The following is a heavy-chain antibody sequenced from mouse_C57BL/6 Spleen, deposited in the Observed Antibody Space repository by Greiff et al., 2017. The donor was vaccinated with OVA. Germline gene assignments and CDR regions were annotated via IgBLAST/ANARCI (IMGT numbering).Heavy chain of an antibody. CDR1: GFTFSSYT. J-gene: IGHJ3*01. Sequence: DVQLVESGGGLVKPGGSLKLSCAASGFTFSSYTMSWVRQTPEKRLEWVANISGGGGNTYYPDSVKGRFTISRDNAKNTLYLQMSSLMSEGTAWYYCARQDGYYGAWFAYWGQGTLVTVSA. CDR2: ISGGGGNT. D-gene: IGHD2-3*01. V-gene: IGHV5-9*01. CDR3: ARQDGYYGAWFAY.